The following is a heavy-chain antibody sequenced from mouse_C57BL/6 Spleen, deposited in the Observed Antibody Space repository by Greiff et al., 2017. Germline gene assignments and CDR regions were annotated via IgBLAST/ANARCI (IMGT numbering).Heavy chain of an antibody. CDR2: IHPNSGST. V-gene: IGHV1-64*01. Sequence: QVQLQQPGAELVKPGASVKLSCKASGYTFTSYWMHWVKQRPGQGLEWIGMIHPNSGSTNYNEKFKSKATLTVDKSSSTAYMQLSSLTSEDSAVYYCARWDTTVVAKGFDYWGQGTTLTVSS. CDR1: GYTFTSYW. CDR3: ARWDTTVVAKGFDY. J-gene: IGHJ2*01. D-gene: IGHD1-1*01.